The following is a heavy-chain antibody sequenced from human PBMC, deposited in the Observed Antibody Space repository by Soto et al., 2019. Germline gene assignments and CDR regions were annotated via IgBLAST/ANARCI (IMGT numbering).Heavy chain of an antibody. V-gene: IGHV3-73*01. CDR3: TRQTDAVQWLVVPTDYNFDY. J-gene: IGHJ4*02. CDR1: GFTFGGSA. CDR2: IRSKTNSYAT. D-gene: IGHD6-19*01. Sequence: GGSLRLSCAASGFTFGGSAMHWVRQASGKGLEWVGHIRSKTNSYATAYAESVKGRFTISRDDSMNTAYLQMNSLKTEDKAVYFCTRQTDAVQWLVVPTDYNFDYWGQGTLVTVSS.